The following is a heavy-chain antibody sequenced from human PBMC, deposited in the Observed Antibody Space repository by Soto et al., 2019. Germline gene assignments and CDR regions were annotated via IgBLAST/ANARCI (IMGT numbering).Heavy chain of an antibody. CDR1: GGSISSSSYY. V-gene: IGHV4-61*05. D-gene: IGHD2-2*01. J-gene: IGHJ5*02. CDR2: IYYSGST. CDR3: PRVPYR. Sequence: PSETLSLTCTVSGGSISSSSYYWSWIRQPPGKGLEWIGYIYYSGSTNYNPSLKSRVTISVDTSKNQFSLKLSSVTAAYTSVYYCPRVPYRWGKGTLVPVSS.